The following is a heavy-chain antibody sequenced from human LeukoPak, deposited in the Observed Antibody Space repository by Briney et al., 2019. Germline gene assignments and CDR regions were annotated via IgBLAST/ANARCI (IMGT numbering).Heavy chain of an antibody. Sequence: SETLSLTCAVSGGSISSGGYSWSWIRQPPGKGLEWIGYIYHSGSTNYNPSLKSRVTISVDKSKNQFSLKLSSVTAADTAVYYCARGIGAEGHFDYWGQGTLVTVSS. CDR2: IYHSGST. CDR1: GGSISSGGYS. J-gene: IGHJ4*02. D-gene: IGHD6-13*01. V-gene: IGHV4-30-2*01. CDR3: ARGIGAEGHFDY.